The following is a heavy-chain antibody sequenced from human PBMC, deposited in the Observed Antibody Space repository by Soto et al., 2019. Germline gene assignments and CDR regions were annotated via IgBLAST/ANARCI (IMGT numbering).Heavy chain of an antibody. V-gene: IGHV3-7*05. Sequence: GGSLRLSCAASGFTFSSYWMSWVRQAPGKGLEWVGNIMPDGSEKFYVDSVKGRFSISRDNAKNSLYLQMNSLRVEDMAVFYCTRVRPGCSGSSCFSEYWGQGVVVTVSS. D-gene: IGHD2-15*01. J-gene: IGHJ4*02. CDR2: IMPDGSEK. CDR1: GFTFSSYW. CDR3: TRVRPGCSGSSCFSEY.